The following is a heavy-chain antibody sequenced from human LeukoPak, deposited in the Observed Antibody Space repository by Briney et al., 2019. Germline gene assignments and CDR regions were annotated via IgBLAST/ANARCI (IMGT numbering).Heavy chain of an antibody. Sequence: PSETLSLTCAVPGGSISSGGYSWSWIRQPPGKGLEWIGYIYHSGSTYYNPSLKSRVTISVDRSKNQFSLKLSSVTAADTAVYYCASAYYYDSSGYFLWPDAFDIWGQGTMVTVSS. J-gene: IGHJ3*02. D-gene: IGHD3-22*01. V-gene: IGHV4-30-2*01. CDR3: ASAYYYDSSGYFLWPDAFDI. CDR1: GGSISSGGYS. CDR2: IYHSGST.